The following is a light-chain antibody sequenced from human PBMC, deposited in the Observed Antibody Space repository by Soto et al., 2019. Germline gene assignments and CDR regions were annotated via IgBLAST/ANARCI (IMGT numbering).Light chain of an antibody. Sequence: DMQITQSPSSMSSSGGDSVGLTCLSSHDIGTFLNWYQQRPGEAPKLLIFAASNLKSGVPFRFSGSGSGTEFTLTISSLQPEDFATYYCQKNFSSPSITFGQGTRLEIK. J-gene: IGKJ5*01. CDR3: QKNFSSPSIT. CDR2: AAS. CDR1: HDIGTF. V-gene: IGKV1-39*01.